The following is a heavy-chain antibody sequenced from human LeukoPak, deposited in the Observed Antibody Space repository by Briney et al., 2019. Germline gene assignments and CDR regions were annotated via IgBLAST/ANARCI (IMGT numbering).Heavy chain of an antibody. CDR1: GYTFTSYD. Sequence: ASVKVCCKASGYTFTSYDINWVRQATGQGLEWMGWMNPNSGNTGYAQKFQGRVTMTRSTSISTAYMELSSLRSEDTAVYYCARHTAMVTHYYGMDVWGQGTTVTVSS. D-gene: IGHD5-18*01. V-gene: IGHV1-8*01. CDR2: MNPNSGNT. J-gene: IGHJ6*02. CDR3: ARHTAMVTHYYGMDV.